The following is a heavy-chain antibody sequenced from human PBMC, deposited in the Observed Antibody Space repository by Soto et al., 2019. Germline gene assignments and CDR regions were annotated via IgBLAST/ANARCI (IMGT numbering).Heavy chain of an antibody. CDR1: DFTFNNVW. CDR2: IKSKTDGGAT. V-gene: IGHV3-15*07. J-gene: IGHJ6*02. Sequence: PGGSLRLSCAVSDFTFNNVWMNWVRQAPGKGLEWVGHIKSKTDGGATDYAAPVKGRFTISRDDSKNTLYLQMNSLKTEDTAVYYCTTGRRDYYYYGLDVWGQGTTVTVPS. CDR3: TTGRRDYYYYGLDV.